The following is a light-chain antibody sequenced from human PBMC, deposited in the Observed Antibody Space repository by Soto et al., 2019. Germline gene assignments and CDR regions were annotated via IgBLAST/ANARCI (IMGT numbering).Light chain of an antibody. Sequence: DIQLTQSPSFLSASVGDRVTITCRASQGMRSYLAWYQQKPGKDPKLLIFAASTLQNGVPSRFSGSGSGTEFTLTISSLQPEDCATYYFLHLNSYSPDTFGPGTKVDIK. CDR1: QGMRSY. J-gene: IGKJ3*01. V-gene: IGKV1-9*01. CDR3: LHLNSYSPDT. CDR2: AAS.